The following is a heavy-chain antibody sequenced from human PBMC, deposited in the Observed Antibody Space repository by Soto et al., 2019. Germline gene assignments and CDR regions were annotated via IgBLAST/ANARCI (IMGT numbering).Heavy chain of an antibody. CDR1: GYTFTSYG. CDR2: ISAYNGNT. V-gene: IGHV1-18*01. CDR3: ARDSPYYGSGSYNYYYGIDV. D-gene: IGHD3-10*01. J-gene: IGHJ6*02. Sequence: GASVKVSCKASGYTFTSYGISWVRQAPGQGLEWMGWISAYNGNTNYAQKLQGRVTMTTDTSTSTAYMELRSLRSDDTAVYYCARDSPYYGSGSYNYYYGIDVWGQGTTVTGSS.